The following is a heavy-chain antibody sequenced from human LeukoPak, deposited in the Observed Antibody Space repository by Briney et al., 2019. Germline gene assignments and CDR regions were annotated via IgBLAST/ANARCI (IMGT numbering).Heavy chain of an antibody. Sequence: SETLSLTCSASGASISSTSYYWGWIRRPPGKGLEWIGSISYSGTTFYSPSLESRVTISADTSKNQFSLKLSSVTATDTAVYYCARIGVRSVIGVFDYWGQGIRVTVSS. V-gene: IGHV4-39*07. J-gene: IGHJ4*02. CDR2: ISYSGTT. CDR3: ARIGVRSVIGVFDY. D-gene: IGHD3-10*01. CDR1: GASISSTSYY.